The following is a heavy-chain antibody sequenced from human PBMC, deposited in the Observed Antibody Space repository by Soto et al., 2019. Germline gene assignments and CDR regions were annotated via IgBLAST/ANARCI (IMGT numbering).Heavy chain of an antibody. V-gene: IGHV1-69*13. CDR3: ARGSGTSGPYNWFDP. J-gene: IGHJ5*02. D-gene: IGHD2-8*01. Sequence: SVKFSCKASGGTFSSYAISWVRPAPGQGREWRGGIIPMFGAANXXXKFQGRVXXTADGSRSTGXVELSXLGSEDTAVYYCARGSGTSGPYNWFDPXX. CDR2: IIPMFGAA. CDR1: GGTFSSYA.